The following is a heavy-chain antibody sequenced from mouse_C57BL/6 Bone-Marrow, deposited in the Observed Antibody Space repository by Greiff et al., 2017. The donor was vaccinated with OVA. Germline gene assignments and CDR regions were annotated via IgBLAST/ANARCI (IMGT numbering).Heavy chain of an antibody. CDR2: ISSGSSTI. Sequence: EVQLMESGGGLVKPGGSLKLSCAASGFTFSDYGMHWVRQAPEKGLEWVAYISSGSSTIYYADTVKGRFTISRDNAKNTLFLQMTSVRSEDTDMYYCARDYSWFAYWGQGTLVTVSA. J-gene: IGHJ3*01. CDR3: ARDYSWFAY. CDR1: GFTFSDYG. V-gene: IGHV5-17*01. D-gene: IGHD1-1*02.